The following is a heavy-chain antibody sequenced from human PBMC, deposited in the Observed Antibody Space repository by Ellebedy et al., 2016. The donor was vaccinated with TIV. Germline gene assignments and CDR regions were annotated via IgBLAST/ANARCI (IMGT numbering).Heavy chain of an antibody. CDR1: GFTFRSYA. D-gene: IGHD3-3*02. CDR2: ISYDGSKK. V-gene: IGHV3-30*04. Sequence: GESLKISCVASGFTFRSYAMHWVRQAPGKGLEWVAVISYDGSKKYHVDSVKGRFTISRDASKNTLYLQMNSRRAEDTAVYYCATSAGSCTFCYYYFYGMDVWGQGTTVTVSS. CDR3: ATSAGSCTFCYYYFYGMDV. J-gene: IGHJ6*02.